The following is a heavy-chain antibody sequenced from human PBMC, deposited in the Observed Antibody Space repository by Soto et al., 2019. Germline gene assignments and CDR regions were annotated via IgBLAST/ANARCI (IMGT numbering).Heavy chain of an antibody. CDR1: GFTFSSYW. D-gene: IGHD1-7*01. CDR3: ARVRGVTGTTYYFDS. J-gene: IGHJ4*02. CDR2: IKHDGSEK. V-gene: IGHV3-7*01. Sequence: GGSLRLSCVASGFTFSSYWMSWVRQAPGKGLERAANIKHDGSEKHYLDSVKGRFTISKDNAKNSLYLQMNSLRAEDTAVYYCARVRGVTGTTYYFDSWGQGTLVTVSS.